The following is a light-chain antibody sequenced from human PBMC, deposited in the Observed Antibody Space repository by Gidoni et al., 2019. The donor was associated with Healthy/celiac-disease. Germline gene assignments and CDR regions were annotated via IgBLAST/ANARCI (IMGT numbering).Light chain of an antibody. J-gene: IGKJ1*01. CDR3: QQYYSYPQWT. CDR1: QGISSY. CDR2: AAS. Sequence: AIRMTQSPSSFSASTGDRVTITCRASQGISSYLAWYQQKPGKAPKLLIYAASTLQSGVPSMFSGSGSGTDFTLTISCLQSEDFATYYCQQYYSYPQWTFGQGTKVEIK. V-gene: IGKV1-8*01.